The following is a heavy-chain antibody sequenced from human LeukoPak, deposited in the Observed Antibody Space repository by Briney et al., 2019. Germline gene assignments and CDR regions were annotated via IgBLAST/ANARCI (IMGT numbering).Heavy chain of an antibody. J-gene: IGHJ6*03. CDR2: IYYSGST. Sequence: SETLSLTCTVSGGSITSYYWSWIGQPPGKGLEWIGYIYYSGSTNYNPSLKSRVTISVDTPKNQFSLKLSSVTAADTAVYYCARVIAVAGTGYFYMDVWGKGTTVTVSS. D-gene: IGHD6-19*01. CDR1: GGSITSYY. V-gene: IGHV4-59*01. CDR3: ARVIAVAGTGYFYMDV.